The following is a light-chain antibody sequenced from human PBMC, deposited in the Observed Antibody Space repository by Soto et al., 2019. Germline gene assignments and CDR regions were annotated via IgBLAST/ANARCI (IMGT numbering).Light chain of an antibody. CDR3: LLYDGGARV. V-gene: IGLV7-43*01. CDR1: TGAVTSGYY. Sequence: QTVVTQEPSLTVSPGGTVTLTCASSTGAVTSGYYPNWFQQKPGQPPRPLIYSTSNKHSWTPARFSGSLLGGKAALTLSGVQPEDEAEYYCLLYDGGARVFGNGTKVTVL. J-gene: IGLJ1*01. CDR2: STS.